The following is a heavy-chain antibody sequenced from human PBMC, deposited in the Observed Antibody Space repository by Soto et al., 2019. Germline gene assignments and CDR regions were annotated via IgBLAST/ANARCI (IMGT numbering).Heavy chain of an antibody. Sequence: QVQLQQWDAGLLKPSETLSLTCAVYGGSFSGYYWSWIRQPPGKGLEWIGEINHSGSTNYNPSLKSRVTISVDTSKNQFSLKLSSVTAADTAVYYCAREGYCSGGSCYVDDAFDIWGQGTMVTVSS. CDR1: GGSFSGYY. V-gene: IGHV4-34*01. D-gene: IGHD2-15*01. CDR3: AREGYCSGGSCYVDDAFDI. CDR2: INHSGST. J-gene: IGHJ3*02.